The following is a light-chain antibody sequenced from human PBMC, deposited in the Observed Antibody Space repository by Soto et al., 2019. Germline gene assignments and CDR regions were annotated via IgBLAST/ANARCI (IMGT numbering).Light chain of an antibody. V-gene: IGKV3-20*01. J-gene: IGKJ3*01. CDR3: QQYGRSPFT. Sequence: EIVLTQSPGTLFLSPGERATLSCRASQSVTSSFLAWFQQKPGQAPRLLIFHASSRATGIPDRFSGSGSGTDFTLTISGLETEDFAVYYCQQYGRSPFTFGPGTKVDIK. CDR1: QSVTSSF. CDR2: HAS.